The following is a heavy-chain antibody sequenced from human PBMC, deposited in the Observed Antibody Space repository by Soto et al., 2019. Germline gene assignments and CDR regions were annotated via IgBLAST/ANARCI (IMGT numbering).Heavy chain of an antibody. CDR3: ARGMTPPGAPAWYYSDS. Sequence: LSLTCTASGASITSSSYWSWIRQPAGKGLEWIGRFSLSGTTNYNPSLRSRVTMSADVSKNQFSLRLTSVTAADTALYYCARGMTPPGAPAWYYSDSWGQGTLVTVSS. D-gene: IGHD2-8*02. J-gene: IGHJ4*02. CDR2: FSLSGTT. CDR1: GASITSSSY. V-gene: IGHV4-4*07.